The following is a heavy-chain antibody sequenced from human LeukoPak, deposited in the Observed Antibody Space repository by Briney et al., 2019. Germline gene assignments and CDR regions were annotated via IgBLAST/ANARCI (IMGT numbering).Heavy chain of an antibody. CDR3: ACSRDGYFDY. CDR1: GGSISSYY. D-gene: IGHD5-24*01. CDR2: IFYSGST. Sequence: SETLSLTCTVSGGSISSYYWTWIRQPPAKGLEWNGYIFYSGSTNYNPSLKSRVTISVDTSKNQFSLKLTSVTAADTAVYYCACSRDGYFDYWGQGTLVTVSS. J-gene: IGHJ4*02. V-gene: IGHV4-59*01.